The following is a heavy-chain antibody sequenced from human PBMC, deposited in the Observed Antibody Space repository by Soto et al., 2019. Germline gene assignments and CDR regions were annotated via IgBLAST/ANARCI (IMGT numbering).Heavy chain of an antibody. J-gene: IGHJ5*02. CDR1: GFSLSTSGVG. V-gene: IGHV2-5*02. Sequence: QITLKESGPTLVKPTQTLTLTCTFSGFSLSTSGVGVGWIRQPPGKALEWLALIYWDDDKRYSPSLKSRLTITKHTSKVQLVLTMTNMDPVDTATYYCAHSKVATIPDWFDRWGQGNLGTVSS. CDR2: IYWDDDK. D-gene: IGHD5-12*01. CDR3: AHSKVATIPDWFDR.